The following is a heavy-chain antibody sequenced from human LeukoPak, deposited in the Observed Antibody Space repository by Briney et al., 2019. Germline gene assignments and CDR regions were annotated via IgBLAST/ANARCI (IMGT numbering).Heavy chain of an antibody. CDR1: GYTFTGYY. V-gene: IGHV1-2*02. J-gene: IGHJ4*02. D-gene: IGHD3-3*01. CDR2: INPNSGGT. CDR3: ARVSLFFGVVPFDY. Sequence: ASVKVSCKASGYTFTGYYMLWVRQAPGQGLEWMGWINPNSGGTNYAQKFQGRVTMTRDTSISTAYMELSRLRSDDTAVYYCARVSLFFGVVPFDYWGQGTLVTVSS.